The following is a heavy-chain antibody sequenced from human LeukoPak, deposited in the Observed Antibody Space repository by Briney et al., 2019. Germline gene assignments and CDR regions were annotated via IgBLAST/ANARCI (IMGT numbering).Heavy chain of an antibody. CDR3: ARNRDGSRGSIFDY. D-gene: IGHD5-24*01. J-gene: IGHJ4*02. V-gene: IGHV4-59*01. Sequence: PSETLSLTCTVSGGSISSYYWSWIRQPPGKGLEWIGYIYYSGSTNYNPSLKSRVTISVDTSKNQFSLKLSSVTAADTAVYYCARNRDGSRGSIFDYWGQGTLVTVSS. CDR1: GGSISSYY. CDR2: IYYSGST.